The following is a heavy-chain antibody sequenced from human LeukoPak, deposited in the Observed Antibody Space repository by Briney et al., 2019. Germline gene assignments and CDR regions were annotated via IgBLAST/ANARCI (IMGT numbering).Heavy chain of an antibody. CDR3: ARPVPSRLGWFDP. V-gene: IGHV4-39*01. Sequence: SETLSLTCTVSGGSISSSSYYWGWIRQPPGKGLEWIGSIYYSGSTYYSPSLKSRVTISVDTSKNQFSLKLSSVTAADTAVYYCARPVPSRLGWFDPWGQGTLVTVSS. CDR2: IYYSGST. D-gene: IGHD1-1*01. J-gene: IGHJ5*02. CDR1: GGSISSSSYY.